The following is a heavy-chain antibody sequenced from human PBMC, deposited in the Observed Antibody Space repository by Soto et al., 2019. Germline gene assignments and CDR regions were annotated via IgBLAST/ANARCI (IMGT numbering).Heavy chain of an antibody. CDR3: TTDLLALEIYDSSGWDAFDI. V-gene: IGHV3-15*07. J-gene: IGHJ3*02. CDR2: IKSKTDGGTT. Sequence: GGSLRLSCAASGFTFSNAWMNWVRQAPGKGLEWVGRIKSKTDGGTTDYAAPVKGRFTISRDDSKNTLYLQMNSLKTEDTAVYYCTTDLLALEIYDSSGWDAFDIWGQGTMVTVSS. CDR1: GFTFSNAW. D-gene: IGHD3-22*01.